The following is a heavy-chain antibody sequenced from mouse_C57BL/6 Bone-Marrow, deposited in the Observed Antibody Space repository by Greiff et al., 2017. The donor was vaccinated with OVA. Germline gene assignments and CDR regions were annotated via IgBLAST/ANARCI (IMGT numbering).Heavy chain of an antibody. J-gene: IGHJ4*01. V-gene: IGHV2-2*01. Sequence: VQLQQSGPGLVQPSQSLSITCTVSGFSLTSYGVHWVRQSPGKGLEWLGVIWSGGSTDYNAAFISRLSISKDNSKSQVFFKMNSLQADDPAIYYCARNFLFRITTGDYAMDYWGQGTSVTVSS. CDR3: ARNFLFRITTGDYAMDY. D-gene: IGHD1-1*01. CDR1: GFSLTSYG. CDR2: IWSGGST.